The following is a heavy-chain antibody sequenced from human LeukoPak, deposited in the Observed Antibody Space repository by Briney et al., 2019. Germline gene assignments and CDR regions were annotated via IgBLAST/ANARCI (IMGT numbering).Heavy chain of an antibody. J-gene: IGHJ4*02. CDR1: GFTFRNYA. V-gene: IGHV3-23*01. CDR3: AKASSVSNADAVL. CDR2: LRGEEET. D-gene: IGHD3-10*01. Sequence: GGSLRLSCGASGFTFRNYAMRGVREARARGVEGVSSLRGEEETFYADYGKGRFTLSRDDCRKTGSLERNNLRGGGKAVYYCAKASSVSNADAVLWGQGTLLTVYS.